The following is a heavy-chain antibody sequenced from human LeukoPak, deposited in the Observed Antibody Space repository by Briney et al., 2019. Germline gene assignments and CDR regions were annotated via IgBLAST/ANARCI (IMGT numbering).Heavy chain of an antibody. Sequence: PGGSLRLSCAASGFTFSSYWMHWVRQAPGKGLEWVSGINWNGGSTGYADSVKGRFTISRDNAKNSLYLQMNSLRAEDTALYYCARAAIASGSYYFPNWFDPWGQGTLVTVSS. CDR1: GFTFSSYW. J-gene: IGHJ5*02. V-gene: IGHV3-20*04. CDR3: ARAAIASGSYYFPNWFDP. D-gene: IGHD1-26*01. CDR2: INWNGGST.